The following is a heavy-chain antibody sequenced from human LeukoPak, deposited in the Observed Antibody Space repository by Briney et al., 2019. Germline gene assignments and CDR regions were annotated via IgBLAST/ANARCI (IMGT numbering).Heavy chain of an antibody. V-gene: IGHV3-7*01. CDR3: ARAQVNPGIQLWSYEYYNYYMDV. J-gene: IGHJ6*03. CDR1: GFTFSSHW. Sequence: PGGSLRLSCAASGFTFSSHWMSWVRQAPGKGLEWVANIKQDGSEKYYVDSVKGRFTISRDNAKNSLYLQMNSLRAEDTAVYYCARAQVNPGIQLWSYEYYNYYMDVWGKGTTVTVSS. CDR2: IKQDGSEK. D-gene: IGHD5-18*01.